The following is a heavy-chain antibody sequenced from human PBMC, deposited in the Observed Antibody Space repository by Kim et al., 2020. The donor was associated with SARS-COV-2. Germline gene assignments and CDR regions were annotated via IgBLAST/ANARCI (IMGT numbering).Heavy chain of an antibody. CDR3: ARVSGNYSLDF. Sequence: GESLKISCKASGYSFPNFWITWVRQMPGRGLEWMGRIDPGDSYADYGPSFQGRITISIDKSMNTAYLHWSTLKASDTAIYFCARVSGNYSLDFWGQGTLVTVS. J-gene: IGHJ4*02. D-gene: IGHD1-26*01. CDR1: GYSFPNFW. V-gene: IGHV5-10-1*01. CDR2: IDPGDSYA.